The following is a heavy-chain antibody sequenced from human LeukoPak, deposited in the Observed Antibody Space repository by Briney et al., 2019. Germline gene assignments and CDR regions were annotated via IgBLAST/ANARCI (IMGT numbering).Heavy chain of an antibody. CDR2: IYYSGST. Sequence: PSETLSLTCTVSGGSSNSGSYYWSWIRQPPGKGLEWIGFIYYSGSTDYNPSLKSRVTISVDTSRNQFSLKLSSVTAADTAVYYCARGVYSTRSDYWGQGTLVTVSS. CDR1: GGSSNSGSYY. CDR3: ARGVYSTRSDY. D-gene: IGHD2-2*01. V-gene: IGHV4-61*01. J-gene: IGHJ4*02.